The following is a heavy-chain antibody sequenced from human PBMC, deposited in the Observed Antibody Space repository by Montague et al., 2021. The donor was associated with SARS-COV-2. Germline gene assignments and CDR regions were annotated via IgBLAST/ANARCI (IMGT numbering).Heavy chain of an antibody. D-gene: IGHD6-13*01. V-gene: IGHV4-59*01. CDR3: ARGIWYAN. CDR2: IYYSGST. CDR1: GGSISPYY. Sequence: SETLSLICTVSGGSISPYYWNWIRQSPGKGLEWIGDIYYSGSTTYNPSLESRVTISVDTSKNQFSLRLSSVTAADTAIYYCARGIWYANWGQGILVTVSS. J-gene: IGHJ4*02.